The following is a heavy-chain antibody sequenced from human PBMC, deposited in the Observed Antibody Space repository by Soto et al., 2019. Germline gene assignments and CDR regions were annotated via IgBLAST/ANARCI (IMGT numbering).Heavy chain of an antibody. D-gene: IGHD1-1*01. CDR2: IYYSGST. CDR1: GGSISSYY. Sequence: PSETLSLTCTVSGGSISSYYWSWIRQPPGKGLEWIGYIYYSGSTNYNPSLKSRVTISVDTSKNQFSLKLSSVTAADTAVYYCARGPLYNWNYVDYWGQGTLVPVSS. J-gene: IGHJ4*02. V-gene: IGHV4-59*01. CDR3: ARGPLYNWNYVDY.